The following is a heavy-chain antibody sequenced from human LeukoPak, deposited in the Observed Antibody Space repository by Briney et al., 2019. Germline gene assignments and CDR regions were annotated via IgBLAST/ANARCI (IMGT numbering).Heavy chain of an antibody. Sequence: SETLSLTCTVSGGSISSYYWSWIRQPPGKGLEWIGYIYTSGSTNYNPSLKSRVTISVDTSKNQFSLKLSSVTAADTAVYYCARGIRHYYGSGSYYNVAYYYYMDVWGKGTRSPSP. J-gene: IGHJ6*03. D-gene: IGHD3-10*01. CDR3: ARGIRHYYGSGSYYNVAYYYYMDV. V-gene: IGHV4-4*09. CDR2: IYTSGST. CDR1: GGSISSYY.